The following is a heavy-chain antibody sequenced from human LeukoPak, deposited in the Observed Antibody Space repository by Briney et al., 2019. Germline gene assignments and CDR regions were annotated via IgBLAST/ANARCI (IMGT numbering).Heavy chain of an antibody. CDR2: ISGSGGST. J-gene: IGHJ4*02. Sequence: PGGSLRLSCVGSGFTFRSHAMSWVRQAPGKGLEWVSAISGSGGSTYYADSVKGRFTISRDNSKNTLYLQMNSLRAEDTAVYYCARYCSGGSCYYELNYWGQGTLVTVSS. V-gene: IGHV3-23*01. D-gene: IGHD2-15*01. CDR1: GFTFRSHA. CDR3: ARYCSGGSCYYELNY.